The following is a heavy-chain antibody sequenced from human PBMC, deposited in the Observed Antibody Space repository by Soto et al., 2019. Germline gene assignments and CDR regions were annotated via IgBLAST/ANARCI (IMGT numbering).Heavy chain of an antibody. Sequence: QVQVVQSGAEVKKPGASVTVSCRASGDTFTGYYMHWVRQAPGQGLEWMGWINPNSGVTKYAQKFQAWVTMTRDTSIRTVCMQLSRLRSDDTAVYYCARESGGATATLDYYYFYMDVWGTGTTVTVSS. CDR2: INPNSGVT. J-gene: IGHJ6*03. CDR1: GDTFTGYY. CDR3: ARESGGATATLDYYYFYMDV. D-gene: IGHD5-12*01. V-gene: IGHV1-2*04.